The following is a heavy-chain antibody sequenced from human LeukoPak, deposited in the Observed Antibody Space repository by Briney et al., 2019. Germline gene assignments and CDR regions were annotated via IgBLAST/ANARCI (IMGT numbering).Heavy chain of an antibody. CDR2: IYHSGST. J-gene: IGHJ6*03. Sequence: SETLSLTCTVSGVSMSSYFWSWIRQPPGKGLEWIGCIYHSGSTDYNPPLKSRVTISVEASRNQFSLKLSSVTAADTAVYYCARVIYGSKDYYYYYMDVWGKGTTVTISS. D-gene: IGHD3-10*01. CDR1: GVSMSSYF. CDR3: ARVIYGSKDYYYYYMDV. V-gene: IGHV4-59*01.